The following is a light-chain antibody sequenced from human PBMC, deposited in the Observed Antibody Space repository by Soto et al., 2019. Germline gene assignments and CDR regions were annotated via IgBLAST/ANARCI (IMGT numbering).Light chain of an antibody. V-gene: IGKV1-39*01. CDR1: QSINHY. CDR2: AAS. Sequence: DIQMTQSPSSLSASVGDRVTITCRASQSINHYVNWYQQKPGKAPNLLIFAASTLQSGVPSRFSGSGSGTDFTLTISSLQPEDYATYHCQQGYSTPPTFGQGTKVDIK. CDR3: QQGYSTPPT. J-gene: IGKJ1*01.